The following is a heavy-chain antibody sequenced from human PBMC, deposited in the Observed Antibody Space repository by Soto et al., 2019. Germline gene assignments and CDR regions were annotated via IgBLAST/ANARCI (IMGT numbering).Heavy chain of an antibody. CDR2: ISGSGGST. CDR3: AKDPVVRPLIFDY. CDR1: GFTFSSYA. V-gene: IGHV3-23*01. J-gene: IGHJ4*02. D-gene: IGHD2-21*01. Sequence: GGSLRLSCAASGFTFSSYAMIWVRQAPGKGLEWVSAISGSGGSTYYADSVKGRFTISRDNSKNTLYLQMNSLRAEDTAVYYCAKDPVVRPLIFDYWGQGTLVTVSS.